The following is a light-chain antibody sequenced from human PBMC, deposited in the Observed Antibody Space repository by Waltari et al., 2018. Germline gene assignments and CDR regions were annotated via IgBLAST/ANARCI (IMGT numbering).Light chain of an antibody. CDR1: DSNIGAGYV. CDR2: DNA. J-gene: IGLJ3*02. V-gene: IGLV1-40*01. CDR3: QSYDSSLGGWV. Sequence: QSVLTQPPSVSGAPGQRVTIPCSGSDSNIGAGYVGHWHQQTPGTAPKLLIYDNANRPSGVPDRFSGSKSGTSASLAITGLQAEDEADYYCQSYDSSLGGWVFGGGTKLTVL.